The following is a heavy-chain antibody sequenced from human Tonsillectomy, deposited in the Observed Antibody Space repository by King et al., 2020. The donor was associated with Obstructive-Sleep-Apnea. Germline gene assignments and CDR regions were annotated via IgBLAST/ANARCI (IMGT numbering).Heavy chain of an antibody. CDR2: ISWDGGST. J-gene: IGHJ4*02. Sequence: VQLVESGGVVVQPGGSLRLSCAASGFTFDDYAIHCVRQAPGKSLEWVSLISWDGGSTYYADSVKGRFTISRDNSKNSLYLQMNSLRAEDTALYYCAKDMLSGRPSSGWYGYFDYWGQGTLVTVSS. CDR1: GFTFDDYA. D-gene: IGHD6-19*01. V-gene: IGHV3-43D*03. CDR3: AKDMLSGRPSSGWYGYFDY.